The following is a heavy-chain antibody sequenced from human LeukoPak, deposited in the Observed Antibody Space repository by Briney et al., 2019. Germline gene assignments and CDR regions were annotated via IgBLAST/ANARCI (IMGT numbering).Heavy chain of an antibody. V-gene: IGHV3-74*01. CDR3: LRDLNWSLDQ. D-gene: IGHD1-20*01. J-gene: IGHJ4*02. CDR1: GFTFSDYM. CDR2: IKSDGITI. Sequence: GGSLRLSCAASGFTFSDYMMHWVRQAPGKGLVWVSRIKSDGITITYADSVKGRFTISRDNAKNTLYLQMNSLRAEDTAVYYCLRDLNWSLDQWGQGTLVTVSS.